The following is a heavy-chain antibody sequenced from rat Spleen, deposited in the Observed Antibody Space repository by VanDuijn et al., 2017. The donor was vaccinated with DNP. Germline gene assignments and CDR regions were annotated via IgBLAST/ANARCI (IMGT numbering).Heavy chain of an antibody. V-gene: IGHV4-2*01. CDR2: INEGGKTI. Sequence: EVKLVESGGGLVQPGRSLKLSCAASGFNFNGYWMGWVRRAPGKGLEWIGEINEGGKTINFTPSLKDKLTISRDNAQNILYLQLISLGFEDTAIYYCARAASSFFDYWCQGVLVTVSS. CDR3: ARAASSFFDY. CDR1: GFNFNGYW. J-gene: IGHJ2*01. D-gene: IGHD4-1*01.